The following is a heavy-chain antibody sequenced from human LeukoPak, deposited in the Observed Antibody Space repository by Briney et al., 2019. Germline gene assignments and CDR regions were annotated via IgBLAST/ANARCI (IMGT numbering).Heavy chain of an antibody. D-gene: IGHD4-23*01. CDR1: GYTFTGYF. Sequence: ASVKVSCKASGYTFTGYFIHWVRQAPGQGLEWMGWINPNSGGTNYAQKFQGRVTMTRDTSISTAYMELSRLRSDDTAVYYCAISDYGGKSPPLVYWGQGTLVTVPS. CDR3: AISDYGGKSPPLVY. V-gene: IGHV1-2*02. CDR2: INPNSGGT. J-gene: IGHJ4*02.